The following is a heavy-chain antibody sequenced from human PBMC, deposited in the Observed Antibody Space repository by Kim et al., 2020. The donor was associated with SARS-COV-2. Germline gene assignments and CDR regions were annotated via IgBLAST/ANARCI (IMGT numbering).Heavy chain of an antibody. CDR2: INHSGST. D-gene: IGHD3-3*01. V-gene: IGHV4-34*01. J-gene: IGHJ4*02. CDR3: ARGGYYDFWSGYYVFDY. Sequence: SETLSLTCAVYGGSFSGYYWSWIRQPPGKGLEWIGEINHSGSTNYNPSLKSRVTISVDTSKNQFSLKLSSVTAADTAVYYCARGGYYDFWSGYYVFDYWGQGTLVTVSS. CDR1: GGSFSGYY.